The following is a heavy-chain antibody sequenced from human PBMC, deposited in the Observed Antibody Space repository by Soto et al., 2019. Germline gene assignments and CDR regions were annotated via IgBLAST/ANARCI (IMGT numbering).Heavy chain of an antibody. D-gene: IGHD6-19*01. J-gene: IGHJ4*02. CDR2: INAGNGNT. Sequence: QVQLVQSGAEVKKPGASVKVSCKASGYTFTSYAMHWVRQAPGQRLEWMGWINAGNGNTKYSQKLQGRVTITRATPGSTTYKELSSMRSEDTAVYYCARGYSGSGWYSVGLYYFDYWGQGTLVTVSS. CDR3: ARGYSGSGWYSVGLYYFDY. CDR1: GYTFTSYA. V-gene: IGHV1-3*01.